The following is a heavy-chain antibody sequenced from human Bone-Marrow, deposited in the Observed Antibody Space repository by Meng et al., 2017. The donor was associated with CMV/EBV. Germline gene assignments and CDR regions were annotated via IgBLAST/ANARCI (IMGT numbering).Heavy chain of an antibody. CDR3: AKDRAATIHFDY. J-gene: IGHJ4*02. CDR1: GFTFSSYA. D-gene: IGHD5-24*01. CDR2: ISGSGGST. V-gene: IGHV3-23*01. Sequence: GESLKISCAASGFTFSSYAMSWVRQAPGKGLEWVSAISGSGGSTYYADSVKGRFTISRDNSKNTLYLQMNSLRAEDTAVYYCAKDRAATIHFDYWGQGTLDTVSS.